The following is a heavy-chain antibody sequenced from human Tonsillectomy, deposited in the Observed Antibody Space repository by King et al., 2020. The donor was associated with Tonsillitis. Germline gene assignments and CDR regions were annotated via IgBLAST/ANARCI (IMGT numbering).Heavy chain of an antibody. CDR1: GFTFSSYG. V-gene: IGHV3-30*18. CDR3: AKLVYDDSMDY. D-gene: IGHD2-8*01. CDR2: ISYDGSNK. Sequence: VQLVESGGGVVQPGRSLRLSCAASGFTFSSYGMHWVRQAPGKGLEWVAVISYDGSNKYYADSVKGRFTISRDNSKNTLYLQMNSLRAEDTAVYYCAKLVYDDSMDYWVQGTLVTVSS. J-gene: IGHJ4*02.